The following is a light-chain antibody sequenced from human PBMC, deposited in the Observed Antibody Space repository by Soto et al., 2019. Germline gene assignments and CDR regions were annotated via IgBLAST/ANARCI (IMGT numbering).Light chain of an antibody. CDR1: QSVSSN. J-gene: IGKJ4*01. Sequence: EIVMPQSPATLSVSPGERPTLSCRASQSVSSNLAWYQQKPGQAPRLLIYGASTRATGIPARFSGSGSGTEFTLTISSLQSEDFAVYYCQQYNKWPLTFGGGTKVDIK. CDR3: QQYNKWPLT. V-gene: IGKV3-15*01. CDR2: GAS.